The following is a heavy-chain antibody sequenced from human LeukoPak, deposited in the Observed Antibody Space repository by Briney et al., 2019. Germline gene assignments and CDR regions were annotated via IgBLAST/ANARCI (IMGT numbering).Heavy chain of an antibody. CDR1: GITFSTYW. D-gene: IGHD3-22*01. CDR3: ARISSDSISYYDH. J-gene: IGHJ4*02. Sequence: QPGGSLRLSCAGSGITFSTYWMHWVRQAPGKGLVGVSRINSEGSTISYADSVKGRFTISRDNAKNTLFLQMNSLRAEDTAVYYCARISSDSISYYDHWGQGTLVTVSS. V-gene: IGHV3-74*01. CDR2: INSEGSTI.